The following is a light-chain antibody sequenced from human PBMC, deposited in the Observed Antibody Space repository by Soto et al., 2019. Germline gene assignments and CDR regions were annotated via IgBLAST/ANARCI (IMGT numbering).Light chain of an antibody. CDR3: QQYSSLPHT. Sequence: ESVLTQYPGTLSLSPGERATLSCRASQSVTNRYFAWYQQRPGQAPRLLIYGISNRATGIPDRFSGSGSGTDFTLTISRLEPEDFVVYYCQQYSSLPHTFGQGTKLKVK. J-gene: IGKJ2*01. V-gene: IGKV3-20*01. CDR2: GIS. CDR1: QSVTNRY.